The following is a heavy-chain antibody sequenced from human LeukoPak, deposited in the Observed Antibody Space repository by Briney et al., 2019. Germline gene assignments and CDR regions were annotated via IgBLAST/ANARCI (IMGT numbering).Heavy chain of an antibody. Sequence: GGSLRLSCAASGFTFGTYTMSWVRQAPGKGLEWVSFIDGSRSTIYYAESVQGRFTISRDNAKNSLYLQMNSLRAEDTAVYYCARDGRVGGATDAFDVWGQGTIVTVSS. CDR1: GFTFGTYT. J-gene: IGHJ3*01. V-gene: IGHV3-48*04. CDR3: ARDGRVGGATDAFDV. D-gene: IGHD1-26*01. CDR2: IDGSRSTI.